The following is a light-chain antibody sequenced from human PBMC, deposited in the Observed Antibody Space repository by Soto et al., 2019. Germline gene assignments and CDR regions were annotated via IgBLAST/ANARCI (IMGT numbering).Light chain of an antibody. Sequence: MTQSPATLSLSPGERATLSCRASQSVSSRLAWYQQKPGKAPKLLIYDASSLESGVPSRFSGSGSGTEFTLTIGSLQPDDFATYFCQQYNSYYWTFGQGTKVDI. CDR1: QSVSSR. J-gene: IGKJ1*01. CDR2: DAS. CDR3: QQYNSYYWT. V-gene: IGKV1-5*01.